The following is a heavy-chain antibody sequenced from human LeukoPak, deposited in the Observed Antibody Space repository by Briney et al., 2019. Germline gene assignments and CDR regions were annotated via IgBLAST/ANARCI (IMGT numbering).Heavy chain of an antibody. J-gene: IGHJ2*01. CDR2: ITHSGGST. CDR1: GFTFTTYA. Sequence: GGSLRLSCAASGFTFTTYAMNWVRQAPGKGLEWVSTITHSGGSTNYTDSVKGRFTIPRDNSKNTLYLQMNSLRAEDTAIYYCARDGSIWHLYFDLWGRGTLVTVSS. D-gene: IGHD6-13*01. V-gene: IGHV3-23*01. CDR3: ARDGSIWHLYFDL.